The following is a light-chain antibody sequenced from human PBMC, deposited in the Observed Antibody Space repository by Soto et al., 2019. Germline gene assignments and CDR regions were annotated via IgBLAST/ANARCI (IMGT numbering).Light chain of an antibody. CDR1: QSIGSS. CDR3: QQYNSYGT. Sequence: DIQMTQSPSTLSASVGDRVTITCRASQSIGSSLAWYQQKPGKGPKLLIYDASTLESGVPSRFSGSGFGTEFGLTISSLQPDDFATFYCQQYNSYGTFGQGTKLEIK. CDR2: DAS. J-gene: IGKJ2*01. V-gene: IGKV1-5*01.